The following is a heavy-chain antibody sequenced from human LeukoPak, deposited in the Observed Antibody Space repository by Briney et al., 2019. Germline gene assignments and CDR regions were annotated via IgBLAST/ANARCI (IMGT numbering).Heavy chain of an antibody. D-gene: IGHD5-12*01. CDR2: ISGSGGST. V-gene: IGHV3-23*01. Sequence: GGSLRLSCAASGFTVSSNYMSWVRQAPGKGLEWVSAISGSGGSTYYADSVKGRFTISRDNSKNTLYLQMNSLRAEDTAVYYCAKDRLRVVATSFDYWGQGTLVTVSS. CDR1: GFTVSSNY. J-gene: IGHJ4*02. CDR3: AKDRLRVVATSFDY.